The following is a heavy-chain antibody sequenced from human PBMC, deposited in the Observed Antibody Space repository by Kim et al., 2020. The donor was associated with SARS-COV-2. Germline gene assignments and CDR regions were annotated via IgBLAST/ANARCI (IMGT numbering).Heavy chain of an antibody. D-gene: IGHD1-26*01. CDR3: ADMVHSGI. V-gene: IGHV3-11*01. J-gene: IGHJ4*02. Sequence: GSTIYYADSVKGRFTISRDNAKNSLYLQMNSLRAEDTAVYYCADMVHSGIWGQGTLVTVSS. CDR2: GSTI.